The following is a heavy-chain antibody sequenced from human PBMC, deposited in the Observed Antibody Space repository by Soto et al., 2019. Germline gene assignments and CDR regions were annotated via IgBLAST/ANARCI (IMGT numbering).Heavy chain of an antibody. J-gene: IGHJ4*02. CDR3: ARTTAVPNTLRSRYFFDY. V-gene: IGHV4-61*01. CDR1: GGSVSDKTYY. Sequence: SETLSLTCSVSGGSVSDKTYYWSWIRQPPGKRLEWIGYVYYSGTTNYNPSLKSRVTISVDLSKNRFSLRLSSVTTADTALYYCARTTAVPNTLRSRYFFDYWGQGTRVT. CDR2: VYYSGTT. D-gene: IGHD4-17*01.